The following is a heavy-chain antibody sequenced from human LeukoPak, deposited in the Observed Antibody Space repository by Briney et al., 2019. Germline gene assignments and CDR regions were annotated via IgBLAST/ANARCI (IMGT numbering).Heavy chain of an antibody. CDR2: IYYSGST. J-gene: IGHJ4*02. D-gene: IGHD6-13*01. CDR3: ARHLRGSSWIDY. V-gene: IGHV4-59*08. CDR1: GGSISSYY. Sequence: SETLSLTCTVSGGSISSYYWSWLRQPPGKGLEWIGYIYYSGSTNYNPSLKSRVTISVDTSKNQFSLKLSSVTAADTAVYYCARHLRGSSWIDYWGQGTLVTVSS.